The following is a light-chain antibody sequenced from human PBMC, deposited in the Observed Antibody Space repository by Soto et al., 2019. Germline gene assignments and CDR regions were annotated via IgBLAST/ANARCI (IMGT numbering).Light chain of an antibody. Sequence: QSALTQPASVSGSPGQSITISCTGTSSDVGDHNSVSWYQQQPGKAPKLMIYAVSNRPSGVSNRFSGSKSGNTASLTISGLQAEDEADYYCGSYTTSITVIFGGGNKVTVL. J-gene: IGLJ2*01. CDR3: GSYTTSITVI. CDR1: SSDVGDHNS. V-gene: IGLV2-14*03. CDR2: AVS.